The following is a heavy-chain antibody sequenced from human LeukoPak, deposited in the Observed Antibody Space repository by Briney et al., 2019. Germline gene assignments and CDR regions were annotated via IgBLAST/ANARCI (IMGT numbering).Heavy chain of an antibody. Sequence: GASVKVSCKASGYTFTSNYIHWVRQAPGQGLEWMGMIYPRDGSTSYAQKFQGRVTVTRDTSTSTVHMELSGLRSEDTAVYYCARESVGATRSVYWGQGTLVTVSS. CDR1: GYTFTSNY. V-gene: IGHV1-46*01. D-gene: IGHD1-26*01. CDR3: ARESVGATRSVY. J-gene: IGHJ4*02. CDR2: IYPRDGST.